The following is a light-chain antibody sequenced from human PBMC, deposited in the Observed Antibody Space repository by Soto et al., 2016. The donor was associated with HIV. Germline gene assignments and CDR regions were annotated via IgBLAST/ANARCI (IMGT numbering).Light chain of an antibody. CDR3: QVWDNSGDPVV. V-gene: IGLV3-21*03. CDR1: NIGTKS. Sequence: SYELTQPPSVSVAPGKTVTITCGGNNIGTKSVHWYQQKPGQAPVVVVYDDSDRPSGIPERFSGSNSGNTATLTISRVEAGDEADYYCQVWDNSGDPVVFGGGTKLTVL. J-gene: IGLJ2*01. CDR2: DDS.